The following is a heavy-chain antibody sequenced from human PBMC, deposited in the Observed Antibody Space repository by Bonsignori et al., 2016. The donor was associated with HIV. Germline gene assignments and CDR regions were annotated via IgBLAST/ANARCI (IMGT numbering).Heavy chain of an antibody. CDR3: AKELVMGRHYFDY. V-gene: IGHV3-30-3*02. J-gene: IGHJ4*02. Sequence: WIRQPPGKGLEWVAVISFDGSNKYYADSVKGRFTISRDNSKNTLYLQMNSLRAEDTAVYYCAKELVMGRHYFDYWGQGTLVTVSS. CDR2: ISFDGSNK. D-gene: IGHD3-22*01.